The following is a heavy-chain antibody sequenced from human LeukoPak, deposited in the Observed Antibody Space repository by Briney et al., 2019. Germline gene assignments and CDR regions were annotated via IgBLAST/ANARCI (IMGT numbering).Heavy chain of an antibody. CDR3: ARAEMATNSFDY. Sequence: GGSLRLSCAASGFTFSSYEMNWVRQAPGKGLEWVSYISSSGSTIYYADSVKGRFIISRDNAKNSLYLQMNSLRAEDTAVYYCARAEMATNSFDYWGQGTLVTVSS. J-gene: IGHJ4*02. V-gene: IGHV3-48*03. D-gene: IGHD5-24*01. CDR1: GFTFSSYE. CDR2: ISSSGSTI.